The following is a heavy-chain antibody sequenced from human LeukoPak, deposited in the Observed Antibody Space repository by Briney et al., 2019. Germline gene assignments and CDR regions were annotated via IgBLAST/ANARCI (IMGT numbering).Heavy chain of an antibody. V-gene: IGHV4-34*01. Sequence: PSETLSLTCAVYAESFSGYYWSWIRQPPGKGLEWIGEINHSGTTSYNPSLKSRVTISVDTSKNQFSLKLSSVTAADTSVYYCARGRISVIVPPYWYFDLWGRGTLVTVSS. J-gene: IGHJ2*01. D-gene: IGHD3-22*01. CDR3: ARGRISVIVPPYWYFDL. CDR2: INHSGTT. CDR1: AESFSGYY.